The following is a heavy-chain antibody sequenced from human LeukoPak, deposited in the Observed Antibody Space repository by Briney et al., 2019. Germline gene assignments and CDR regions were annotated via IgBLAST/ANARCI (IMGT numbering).Heavy chain of an antibody. D-gene: IGHD3-16*02. CDR2: INHSASA. V-gene: IGHV4-34*01. Sequence: PGGSLRLSCAASGFTFSSYSMNGVRQAPGKGLEWIGEINHSASARYSPSLKSRVTMSVDTSKNQFSLKLTSVTAADTAIYYCAREIIWGTYRRLYYFDSWGQGTLVTVSS. CDR1: GFTFSSYS. CDR3: AREIIWGTYRRLYYFDS. J-gene: IGHJ4*02.